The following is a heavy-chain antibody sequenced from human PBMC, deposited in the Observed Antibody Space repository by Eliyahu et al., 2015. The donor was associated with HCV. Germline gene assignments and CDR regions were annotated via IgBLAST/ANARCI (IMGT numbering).Heavy chain of an antibody. CDR2: INPSGGST. CDR1: GYTFTSYY. D-gene: IGHD2-2*01. Sequence: QVQLVQSGAEVKKPGASVKVSCKASGYTFTSYYMHWVRQAPGQGLEWMGIINPSGGSTSYAQKFQGRVTMTRDTSTSTVYMELSSLRSEDTAVYYCARASVPAAMSQVFDYWGQGTLVTVSS. V-gene: IGHV1-46*01. CDR3: ARASVPAAMSQVFDY. J-gene: IGHJ4*02.